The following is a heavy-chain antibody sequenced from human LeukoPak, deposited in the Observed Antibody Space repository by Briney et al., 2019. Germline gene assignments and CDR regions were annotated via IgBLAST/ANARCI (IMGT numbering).Heavy chain of an antibody. V-gene: IGHV4-59*01. CDR3: ASVWAAAGDY. CDR1: GGSISSYY. D-gene: IGHD6-13*01. Sequence: SETLSLTCTVSGGSISSYYWSWIRQPPGKGLEWIGCIYYSGSTNYNPSLKSRVTISVDTSKNQFSLKLSSVTAADTAVYYCASVWAAAGDYWGQGTLVTVSS. J-gene: IGHJ4*02. CDR2: IYYSGST.